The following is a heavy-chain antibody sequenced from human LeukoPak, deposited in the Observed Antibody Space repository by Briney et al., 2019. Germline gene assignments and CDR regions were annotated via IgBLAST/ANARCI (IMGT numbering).Heavy chain of an antibody. V-gene: IGHV1-69*13. Sequence: ASVKVSCKASGYTFSSYAISWVRQAPGQGLEWMGGIIPIFGTANYAQKFQGRVTITADESTSTAYMELSSLRSEDTAVYYCASRGYSYGSNDYWGQGTLVTVSS. J-gene: IGHJ4*02. D-gene: IGHD5-18*01. CDR3: ASRGYSYGSNDY. CDR1: GYTFSSYA. CDR2: IIPIFGTA.